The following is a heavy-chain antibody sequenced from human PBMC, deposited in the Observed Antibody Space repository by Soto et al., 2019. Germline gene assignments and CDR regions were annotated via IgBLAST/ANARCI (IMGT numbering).Heavy chain of an antibody. V-gene: IGHV1-18*01. J-gene: IGHJ5*01. CDR1: GYTLTSYG. Sequence: ASVKVSWKGSGYTLTSYGIRWVRQAPGQGPEWMGWISAYNGNTNHAQKLQGRVPMTTDPSTSTAYRALRSLRSDATAVYSSPRFGRKGLPYNWFDPRGQGDLVTVSS. D-gene: IGHD3-16*01. CDR2: ISAYNGNT. CDR3: PRFGRKGLPYNWFDP.